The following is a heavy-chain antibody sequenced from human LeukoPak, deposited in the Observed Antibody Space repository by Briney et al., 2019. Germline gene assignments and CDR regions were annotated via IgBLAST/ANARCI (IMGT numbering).Heavy chain of an antibody. V-gene: IGHV4-59*01. CDR3: ARGEGFHWFDP. D-gene: IGHD1-26*01. CDR2: IYYSGST. CDR1: GGSISSYY. J-gene: IGHJ5*02. Sequence: PSETLSLTCTVSGGSISSYYWSWIRQPPGKGLGWIGYIYYSGSTNYNPSLKSRVTISVDTSKNQFSLKLSSVTAADTAVYYCARGEGFHWFDPWGQGTLVTVSS.